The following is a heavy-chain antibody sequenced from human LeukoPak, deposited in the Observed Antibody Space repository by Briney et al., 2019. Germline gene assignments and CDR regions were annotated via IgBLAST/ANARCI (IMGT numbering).Heavy chain of an antibody. J-gene: IGHJ4*02. CDR2: ISVNNGDT. D-gene: IGHD3-22*01. CDR1: GYTFANYG. Sequence: GASVKVSCKASGYTFANYGISWVRQAPGQGLEWMAWISVNNGDTKYAQKFQGRVTVTTDTSTSTVYIELRSLTSDDTAVYHCARDHHYYDSNGYFGYWGQGTQVTVSS. CDR3: ARDHHYYDSNGYFGY. V-gene: IGHV1-18*01.